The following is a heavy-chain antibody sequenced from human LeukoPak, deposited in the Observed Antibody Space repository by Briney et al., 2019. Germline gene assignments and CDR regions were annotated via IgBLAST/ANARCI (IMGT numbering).Heavy chain of an antibody. CDR1: GYTFTSYY. CDR2: INPSGGST. J-gene: IGHJ3*02. Sequence: ASVKVSCKASGYTFTSYYMHWVRQAPGQGLEWMGIINPSGGSTSYAQKFQGRVTMTRDTSTSTVYMELSSLRSEDTAVYYCARAEKGGSGSYADAFDIWGQGTMVTVSS. V-gene: IGHV1-46*01. D-gene: IGHD3-10*01. CDR3: ARAEKGGSGSYADAFDI.